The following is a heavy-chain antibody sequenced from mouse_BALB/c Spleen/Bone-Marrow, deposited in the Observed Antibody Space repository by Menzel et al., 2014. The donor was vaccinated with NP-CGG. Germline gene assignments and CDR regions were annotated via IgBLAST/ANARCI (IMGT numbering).Heavy chain of an antibody. CDR1: GYTFTNHH. CDR2: INPYNDYT. CDR3: ARLGRGFDY. J-gene: IGHJ2*01. Sequence: SGAELVRPGASVKFSCKASGYTFTNHHINWVKQRPGQGLDWIGYINPYNDYTSYNQKFKGKATLTVDKSSSTAYMERSSLTSEDAAVCYCARLGRGFDYWGQGTTLTVSS. D-gene: IGHD4-1*01. V-gene: IGHV1S45*01.